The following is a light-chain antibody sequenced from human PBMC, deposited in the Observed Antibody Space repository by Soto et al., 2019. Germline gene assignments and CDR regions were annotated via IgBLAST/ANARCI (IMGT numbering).Light chain of an antibody. CDR2: YDS. V-gene: IGLV3-21*04. CDR1: NIGSKS. Sequence: SYELTQPPSGSVAPGKTARITCGGNNIGSKSVHWYQQKPGQAPVLVIYYDSDRPSGIPERFSGSNSGNTATLTISRVEAGDEADYYCQVWDSSSDPRGVFGTGTKVTVL. CDR3: QVWDSSSDPRGV. J-gene: IGLJ1*01.